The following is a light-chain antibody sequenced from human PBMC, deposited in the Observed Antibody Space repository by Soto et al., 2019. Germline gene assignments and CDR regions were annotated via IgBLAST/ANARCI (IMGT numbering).Light chain of an antibody. J-gene: IGLJ1*01. CDR2: GVS. CDR1: ISDFVVYNY. Sequence: QSVLTQPASVSGSPGQSITISCTGTISDFVVYNYVSWYQQHPGKAPKLMIYGVSNRPSGVSNRFSGSKFGNTASLTISGLQADDEADYYCSSHTISSALQVFGTGTKLTVL. V-gene: IGLV2-14*01. CDR3: SSHTISSALQV.